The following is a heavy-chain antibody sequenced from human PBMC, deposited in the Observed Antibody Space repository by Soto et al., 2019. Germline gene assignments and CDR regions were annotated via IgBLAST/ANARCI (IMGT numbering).Heavy chain of an antibody. CDR3: ARSPRYGKNWFDP. CDR2: ISPYNGST. D-gene: IGHD4-17*01. Sequence: ASVKVSCKASGYTFTTYGVSWVRQAPGQGLEWMGWISPYNGSTTYAQNFQGRVTMTTDTSTSTVHMELRSLRSDDTAVYYCARSPRYGKNWFDPWGQGTLVTVSS. V-gene: IGHV1-18*01. CDR1: GYTFTTYG. J-gene: IGHJ5*02.